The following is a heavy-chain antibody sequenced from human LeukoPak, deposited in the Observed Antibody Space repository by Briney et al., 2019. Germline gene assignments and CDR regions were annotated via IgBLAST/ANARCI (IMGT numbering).Heavy chain of an antibody. J-gene: IGHJ3*02. Sequence: SETLSLTCTVSGDSIGGGDYFWDWIRQSADKGLEWIGRIYISGSTYYNPSLKSRVTISIDTSKNQFSLKLSSVTAADTAVYYCPRQMGDQKVLAADDAFDIWGQGTMVTVSS. CDR3: PRQMGDQKVLAADDAFDI. D-gene: IGHD1-26*01. CDR1: GDSIGGGDYF. V-gene: IGHV4-39*01. CDR2: IYISGST.